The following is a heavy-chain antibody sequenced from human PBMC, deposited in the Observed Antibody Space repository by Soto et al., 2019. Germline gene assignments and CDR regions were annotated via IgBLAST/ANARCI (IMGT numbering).Heavy chain of an antibody. Sequence: QVQLVQSGAEVKKPGSSVKVSCKASGGTFSSYAISWVRQAPGQGLEWMGGIIPIFGTANYAQKFQGRVTITADKSTRTAYMELSSLRSEDTAVYYCARAPGNIVATIGTFDYWGQGTLVTVSS. CDR2: IIPIFGTA. CDR3: ARAPGNIVATIGTFDY. J-gene: IGHJ4*02. D-gene: IGHD5-12*01. V-gene: IGHV1-69*06. CDR1: GGTFSSYA.